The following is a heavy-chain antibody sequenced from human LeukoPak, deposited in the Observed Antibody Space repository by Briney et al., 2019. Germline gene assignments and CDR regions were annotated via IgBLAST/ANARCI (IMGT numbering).Heavy chain of an antibody. Sequence: GGSLRLSCAASGFTFSSYGMHWVRQAPGKGLEWVAVIWYDGSNKYYADSVKGRFTISRDNSKNTLYLQMNSLRAEDTAVYYCAKPYGSLSRGGLDVWGQGTTVIVSS. J-gene: IGHJ6*02. CDR2: IWYDGSNK. D-gene: IGHD1-26*01. CDR3: AKPYGSLSRGGLDV. CDR1: GFTFSSYG. V-gene: IGHV3-33*06.